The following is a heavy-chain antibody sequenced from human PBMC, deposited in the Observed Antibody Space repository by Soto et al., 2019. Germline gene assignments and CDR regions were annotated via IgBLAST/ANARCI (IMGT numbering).Heavy chain of an antibody. CDR3: ARIEYCSGGNCYPAFDI. Sequence: QLVQSGAEVKKPGASVKVSCKASGDTFISSGISWVRQAPGQGLEWMGWISGYKGDTNYAQKFQGRVTLTTDTSTSTAYMELRSLTPGDTAIYYCARIEYCSGGNCYPAFDIWGQGTLVTVSS. CDR1: GDTFISSG. V-gene: IGHV1-18*01. CDR2: ISGYKGDT. J-gene: IGHJ3*02. D-gene: IGHD2-15*01.